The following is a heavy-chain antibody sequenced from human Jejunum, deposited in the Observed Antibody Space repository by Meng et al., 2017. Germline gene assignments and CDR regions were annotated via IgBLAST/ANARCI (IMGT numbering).Heavy chain of an antibody. J-gene: IGHJ4*02. CDR1: GFTFLSYA. CDR3: ARDMPYSSGSFDY. CDR2: ITAGNGNT. V-gene: IGHV1-3*01. Sequence: QVQLVQSGAEVKKPGASVKVSCKASGFTFLSYAIYWVRQAPGQRLEWMGWITAGNGNTKYSQKFQGRVTITRDTSASTAYMELSSLRFEDTAVYYCARDMPYSSGSFDYWGQGTLVTVSS. D-gene: IGHD3-10*01.